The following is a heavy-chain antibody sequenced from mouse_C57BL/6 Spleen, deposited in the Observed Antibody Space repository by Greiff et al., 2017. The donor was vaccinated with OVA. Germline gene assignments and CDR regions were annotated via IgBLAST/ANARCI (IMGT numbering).Heavy chain of an antibody. J-gene: IGHJ1*03. CDR3: ARGTYGSSWDLDV. Sequence: QVQLQQPGAELVMPGASVKLSCKASGYTFTSYWMHWVKQRPGQGLEWIGEIDPSASYTNYNQKFKGKSTLTVDKSSSTAYMQLSSLTSEDSAVYNCARGTYGSSWDLDVWGKGTTVTVSS. CDR2: IDPSASYT. V-gene: IGHV1-69*01. CDR1: GYTFTSYW. D-gene: IGHD1-1*01.